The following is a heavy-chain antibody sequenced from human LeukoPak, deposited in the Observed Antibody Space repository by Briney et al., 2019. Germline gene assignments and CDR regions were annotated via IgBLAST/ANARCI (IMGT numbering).Heavy chain of an antibody. CDR3: ASFRESTYYDSSGYPNFDY. CDR1: GVSFSGYY. J-gene: IGHJ4*02. Sequence: SETLSLTCAVYGVSFSGYYWSWIRQPPGKGLEWIGEINHSGSTNYNPSLKSRVTISVDTSKNQFSLKLSSVTAADTAVYYCASFRESTYYDSSGYPNFDYWGQGTLVTVSS. D-gene: IGHD3-22*01. V-gene: IGHV4-34*01. CDR2: INHSGST.